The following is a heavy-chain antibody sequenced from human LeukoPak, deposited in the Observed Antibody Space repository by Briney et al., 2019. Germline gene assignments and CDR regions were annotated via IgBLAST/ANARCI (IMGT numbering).Heavy chain of an antibody. J-gene: IGHJ4*02. D-gene: IGHD3-22*01. V-gene: IGHV1-2*02. CDR2: INPNSGGT. CDR3: ARVSYDSSGYYRPFDY. Sequence: GASVKVSCKASGYTFTGYYMHWVRQAPGQGLEWMGWINPNSGGTNYAQKFRGRVTMTRDTSISTAYMELSRLRSDDTAVYYCARVSYDSSGYYRPFDYWGQGTLVTVSS. CDR1: GYTFTGYY.